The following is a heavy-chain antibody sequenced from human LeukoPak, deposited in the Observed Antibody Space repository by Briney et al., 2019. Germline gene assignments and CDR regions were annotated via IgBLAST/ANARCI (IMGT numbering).Heavy chain of an antibody. CDR2: IKHDGSDS. D-gene: IGHD4-17*01. CDR1: GFTFSDYY. CDR3: ARDRRPTIYGGLDS. V-gene: IGHV3-7*01. Sequence: GGSLRLSCAASGFTFSDYYMSWIRQAPGKGLEWVANIKHDGSDSFYVDSVKGRFTISRDNSENSLYLQMNSLRVEDTAMYFCARDRRPTIYGGLDSWGQGTVVTVS. J-gene: IGHJ4*02.